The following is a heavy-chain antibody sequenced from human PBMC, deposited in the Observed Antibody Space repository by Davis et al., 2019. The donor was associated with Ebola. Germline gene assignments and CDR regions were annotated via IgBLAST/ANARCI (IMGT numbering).Heavy chain of an antibody. CDR2: IYYTGTT. Sequence: PGGSLRLSCTVSGGSFSSSYWSWIRQRPGKGLEWFGYIYYTGTTNYNPSLQSRVTISVDTSNKQVFLRLRSVTAADTAVYFCARQRGTLLDVWGKGATVTVSS. CDR3: ARQRGTLLDV. D-gene: IGHD3-16*01. V-gene: IGHV4-59*01. J-gene: IGHJ6*03. CDR1: GGSFSSSY.